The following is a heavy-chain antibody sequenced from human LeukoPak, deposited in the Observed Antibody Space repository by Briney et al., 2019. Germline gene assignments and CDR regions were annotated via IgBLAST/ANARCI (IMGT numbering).Heavy chain of an antibody. V-gene: IGHV4-4*07. CDR1: GGSMSSYY. D-gene: IGHD3-16*01. CDR3: ARGDYYDGGGRNWFDP. J-gene: IGHJ5*02. CDR2: IHTSWTT. Sequence: SETLSLTCTVSGGSMSSYYWSFIRQPAGKGLEWIGRIHTSWTTYYNPSLKSRVTMSVDTSRNQFSLRLTSVTAADTAVYYCARGDYYDGGGRNWFDPWGQGTLVTISS.